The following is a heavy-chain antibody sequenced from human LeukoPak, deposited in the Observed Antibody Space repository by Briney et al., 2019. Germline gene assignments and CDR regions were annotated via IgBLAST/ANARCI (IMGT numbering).Heavy chain of an antibody. CDR1: GYTFTSYY. D-gene: IGHD6-13*01. CDR2: INPSGGST. Sequence: GASVKVSCKASGYTFTSYYMHWVRQAPGQGLEWMGIINPSGGSTSYAQKFQGRVTMTGDTSTSTVYMELSSLRSEDTAVYYCAKVLPLLIAAAEYYFDYWGQGTLVTVSS. J-gene: IGHJ4*02. CDR3: AKVLPLLIAAAEYYFDY. V-gene: IGHV1-46*01.